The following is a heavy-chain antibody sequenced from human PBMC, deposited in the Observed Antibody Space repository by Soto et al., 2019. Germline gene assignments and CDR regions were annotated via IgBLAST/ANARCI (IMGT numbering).Heavy chain of an antibody. J-gene: IGHJ4*02. CDR3: ARSPSQIGYYASSGYYYIDY. Sequence: QVQLVQSGAEVKKPGASVKVSCKASGYTFTSYGISWVRQAPGQGLEWMGWISAYNGNTNYAQKLQGRVTMTTDTSTSTAYMELRSLRSDDTAVYYCARSPSQIGYYASSGYYYIDYWGQGTLVTVSS. CDR2: ISAYNGNT. V-gene: IGHV1-18*01. CDR1: GYTFTSYG. D-gene: IGHD3-22*01.